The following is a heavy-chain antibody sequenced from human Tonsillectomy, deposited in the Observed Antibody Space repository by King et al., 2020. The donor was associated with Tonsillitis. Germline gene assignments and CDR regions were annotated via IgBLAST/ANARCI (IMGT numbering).Heavy chain of an antibody. V-gene: IGHV3-15*01. CDR2: IKRKTDGWTK. CDR3: PTESTYYYDGSAYYYNSDY. Sequence: VQLVESGGGLAKPGGSLRLSCAASGFTFSNVWMTWVRQAPGKGLEWVGRIKRKTDGWTKDYAIPVKGRFTISRDDSKNTLYLQMNSLKAEDTAVYYCPTESTYYYDGSAYYYNSDYWGQGSLVTVSS. CDR1: GFTFSNVW. D-gene: IGHD3-22*01. J-gene: IGHJ4*02.